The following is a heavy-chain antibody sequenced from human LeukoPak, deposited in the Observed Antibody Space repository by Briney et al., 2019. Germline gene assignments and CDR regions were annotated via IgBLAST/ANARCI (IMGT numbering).Heavy chain of an antibody. Sequence: GGSLRLSCAASGFIFNNYAMHWVRHVPGRGLEWLAVIPYDGNNKYYADSVKGRFTISRDNSKNTLYLQMDSLRAEDTAVYYCARDPGVRWLVGFDYWGQGTLVTVSS. CDR3: ARDPGVRWLVGFDY. D-gene: IGHD6-19*01. J-gene: IGHJ4*02. CDR2: IPYDGNNK. CDR1: GFIFNNYA. V-gene: IGHV3-30-3*01.